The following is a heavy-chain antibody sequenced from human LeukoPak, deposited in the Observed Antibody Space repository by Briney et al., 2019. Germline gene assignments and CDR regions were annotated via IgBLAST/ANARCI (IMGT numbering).Heavy chain of an antibody. Sequence: RGSLRLSCAASGFTFSSYGMHWVRQAPGKGLEWVAVISYDGSNKYYADSVKGRLTISRDNSKNTLYLQMNSLRAEDTAVYYCAKDRFGANWFDPWGQGTLVTVSS. CDR1: GFTFSSYG. J-gene: IGHJ5*02. D-gene: IGHD3-10*01. V-gene: IGHV3-30*18. CDR3: AKDRFGANWFDP. CDR2: ISYDGSNK.